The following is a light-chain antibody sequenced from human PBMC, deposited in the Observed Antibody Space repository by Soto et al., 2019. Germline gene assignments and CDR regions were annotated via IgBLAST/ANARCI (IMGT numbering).Light chain of an antibody. CDR3: SSYTFTSTLYV. V-gene: IGLV2-14*01. Sequence: QSVLTQPASVSGSPGQSITISCTGSSSDVGGHNYVSWYQQHPGKAPKLMIYEVTKRPSGVSNRFSGSKSSNTASLAISGLXAEDEADYYCSSYTFTSTLYVFGTGTKVTVL. CDR2: EVT. CDR1: SSDVGGHNY. J-gene: IGLJ1*01.